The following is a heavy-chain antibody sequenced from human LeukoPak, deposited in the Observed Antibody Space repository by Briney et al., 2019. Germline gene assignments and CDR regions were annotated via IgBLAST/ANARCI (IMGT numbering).Heavy chain of an antibody. CDR1: GGSISSTSYH. D-gene: IGHD1-26*01. CDR3: ERQGSGRSSDY. J-gene: IGHJ4*02. Sequence: SETLSLTCTVSGGSISSTSYHWAWIRQPPGKGLEWIATVYYTGSAYYNPSLKSRVTISVDTSKNQFSMKLRPVDAAHTAVYYCERQGSGRSSDYWGQGTLVTVSS. V-gene: IGHV4-39*01. CDR2: VYYTGSA.